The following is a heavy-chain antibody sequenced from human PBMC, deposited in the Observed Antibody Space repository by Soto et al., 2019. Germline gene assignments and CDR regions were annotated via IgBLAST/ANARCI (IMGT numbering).Heavy chain of an antibody. CDR1: GFTFSSYA. CDR3: AKSISELSQSGYFDY. D-gene: IGHD1-26*01. Sequence: EVQLLASGGGLVQPGGSLRLSCAASGFTFSSYAMSWVRQAPGKGLTWVSAISGGGGSTYYADSVKGRFTISRDNSRNTLYLQMNSLRDEDTAVYYCAKSISELSQSGYFDYWGQGTLVTFSS. J-gene: IGHJ4*02. V-gene: IGHV3-23*01. CDR2: ISGGGGST.